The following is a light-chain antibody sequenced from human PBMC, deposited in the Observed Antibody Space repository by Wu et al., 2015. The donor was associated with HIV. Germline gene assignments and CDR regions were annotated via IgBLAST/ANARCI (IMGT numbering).Light chain of an antibody. CDR1: QSVSSDY. CDR3: QQYGRSPAT. Sequence: EIVLTQSPGTLSLSPGERATLSCRASQSVSSDYLAWYQQKPGQAPRLLVYGASSRATGIPDRFSGSGSGTDFTLTISRLEPEDFAVYYCQQYGRSPATLGQGTKVEIK. J-gene: IGKJ1*01. CDR2: GAS. V-gene: IGKV3-20*01.